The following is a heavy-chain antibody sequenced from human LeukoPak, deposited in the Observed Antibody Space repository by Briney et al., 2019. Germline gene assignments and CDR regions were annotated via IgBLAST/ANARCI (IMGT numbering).Heavy chain of an antibody. CDR2: ISQDESEK. CDR3: ARNSI. CDR1: GFTFSNYW. Sequence: GGSLRLSCAASGFTFSNYWMSWVRQAPGKGLEWVANISQDESEKYYADSVKGRFTISRDNAKNSLSLQMNSLRAEDTAVYYCARNSIWGQGILVTASS. D-gene: IGHD2-21*01. V-gene: IGHV3-7*01. J-gene: IGHJ4*02.